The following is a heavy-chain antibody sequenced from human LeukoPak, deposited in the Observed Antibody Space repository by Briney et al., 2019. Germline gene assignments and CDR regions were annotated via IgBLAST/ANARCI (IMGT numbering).Heavy chain of an antibody. CDR1: GGSIRSPTYY. J-gene: IGHJ4*02. D-gene: IGHD5-24*01. V-gene: IGHV3-7*01. Sequence: ETLSLTCTVSGGSIRSPTYYWGWIRQPPGKGLEWVASINQDGSEKYYLDSVKGRFTISRDNAKNSLYLQMNSLRDEDTAVYSCARDGVRDGLYFDRWGQGTLVTVSS. CDR3: ARDGVRDGLYFDR. CDR2: INQDGSEK.